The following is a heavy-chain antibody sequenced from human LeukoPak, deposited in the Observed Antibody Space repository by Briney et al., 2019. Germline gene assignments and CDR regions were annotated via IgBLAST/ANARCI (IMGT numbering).Heavy chain of an antibody. CDR1: GFTFSSYA. D-gene: IGHD2-2*02. CDR2: ISCDGSNK. J-gene: IGHJ4*02. V-gene: IGHV3-30*01. Sequence: PGGSLRLSCAASGFTFSSYAMHWVRQAPGKGLEWVAVISCDGSNKYYADSVKGRFTISRDNSKNTLYLQMNSLRAEDTAVYYCARGTGYCSSTSCYTVDYWGQGTLVTVSS. CDR3: ARGTGYCSSTSCYTVDY.